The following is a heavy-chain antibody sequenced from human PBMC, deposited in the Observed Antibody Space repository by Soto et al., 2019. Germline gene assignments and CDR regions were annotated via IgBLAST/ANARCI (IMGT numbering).Heavy chain of an antibody. CDR2: IIPILGIA. J-gene: IGHJ6*02. Sequence: QVQLVQSGAEVKKPGSSVKVSCKASGGTFSSYTISWVRQAPGQGLEWMGRIIPILGIANYAQKFQGRVTITADKATSTAYMELSSLRSEDTAVYYCPNSTNEVYGMDVWGQGTTDTVSS. CDR3: PNSTNEVYGMDV. V-gene: IGHV1-69*02. D-gene: IGHD4-4*01. CDR1: GGTFSSYT.